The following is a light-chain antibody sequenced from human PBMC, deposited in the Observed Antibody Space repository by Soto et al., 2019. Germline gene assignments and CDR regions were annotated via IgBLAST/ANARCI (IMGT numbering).Light chain of an antibody. J-gene: IGLJ1*01. V-gene: IGLV2-23*01. CDR2: EGS. CDR1: SSDVGSYNL. CDR3: CSHAGGSTYV. Sequence: QSVLTQPASVSGSPGQSITISCTGTSSDVGSYNLVSWYQQHPGKAPKLMIYEGSQRPSGASNRFSGSKFGNTASLTISGLQAEDEADYYCCSHAGGSTYVFGTGTKLTVL.